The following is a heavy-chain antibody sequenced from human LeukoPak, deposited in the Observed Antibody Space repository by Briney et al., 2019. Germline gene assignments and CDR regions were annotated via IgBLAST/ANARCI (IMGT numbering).Heavy chain of an antibody. CDR3: ARESAGYCTNGVCYLFDY. CDR2: ISSSGSTI. Sequence: PGGSLRLSCAASGFTFSSYEMNWVRQAPGKGLEWVSYISSSGSTIYYADSVKGRFTISRDNDKNSLYLQMNSLRAEDTAVYYCARESAGYCTNGVCYLFDYWGQGTLVTVSS. D-gene: IGHD2-8*01. CDR1: GFTFSSYE. V-gene: IGHV3-48*03. J-gene: IGHJ4*02.